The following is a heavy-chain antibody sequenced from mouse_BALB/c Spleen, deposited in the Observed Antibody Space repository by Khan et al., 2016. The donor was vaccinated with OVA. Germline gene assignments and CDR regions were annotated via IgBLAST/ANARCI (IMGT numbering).Heavy chain of an antibody. Sequence: EVELVESGADLVKPGGSLKLSCAASGFTFSTYGMSWVRQAPDKRLEWVATVSTGGSYTYYHDSVKGRFTITRDNSKNTPYLPLSGLRSEDTAMFYFTGLAYYYGSEGFAYWGQGTMVTVSA. CDR3: TGLAYYYGSEGFAY. CDR2: VSTGGSYT. V-gene: IGHV5-6*01. CDR1: GFTFSTYG. D-gene: IGHD1-1*01. J-gene: IGHJ3*01.